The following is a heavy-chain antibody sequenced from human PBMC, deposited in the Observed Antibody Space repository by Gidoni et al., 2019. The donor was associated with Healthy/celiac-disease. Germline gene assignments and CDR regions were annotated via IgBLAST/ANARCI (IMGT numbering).Heavy chain of an antibody. CDR2: IIPIFGTA. Sequence: QVQLVQPGAEVKKPGSSVKVSCKASGGPFSSYAISWVRPAPGQGLEWMGGIIPIFGTANYAQTFQGRVTITADNSTSTAYMELSSLRSEDTAVYYCARGYSSDAFDIWGQGTMVTVSS. CDR1: GGPFSSYA. J-gene: IGHJ3*02. CDR3: ARGYSSDAFDI. D-gene: IGHD6-13*01. V-gene: IGHV1-69*06.